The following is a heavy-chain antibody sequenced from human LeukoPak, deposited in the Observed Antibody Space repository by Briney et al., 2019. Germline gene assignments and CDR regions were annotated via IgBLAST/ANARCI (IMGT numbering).Heavy chain of an antibody. CDR1: GISLSNYA. V-gene: IGHV3-23*01. Sequence: GGSLRLSCVVSGISLSNYAMTWVRQAPGKGLEWVSYISERGGGTTYADSVKGRFTISRDTSLNTLYLQMNHLRAQDPAVYFFAKRGVVIRGILVIGYHQEAYHYDFWGQGVLVTVSS. D-gene: IGHD3-10*01. CDR2: ISERGGGT. J-gene: IGHJ4*02. CDR3: AKRGVVIRGILVIGYHQEAYHYDF.